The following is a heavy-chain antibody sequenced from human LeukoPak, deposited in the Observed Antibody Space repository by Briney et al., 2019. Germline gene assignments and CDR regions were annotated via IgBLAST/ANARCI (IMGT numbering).Heavy chain of an antibody. CDR3: TRGKIVVVPAAVDY. Sequence: GRSLRLSCTASGFTFGDYAMSWVSQAPGKGREWVGFIRSKAYGGTTEYAASVKGRFTISRDDSKSIAYLQMNSLKTEDTAVYYCTRGKIVVVPAAVDYWGQGTLVTVSS. V-gene: IGHV3-49*04. CDR1: GFTFGDYA. J-gene: IGHJ4*02. D-gene: IGHD2-2*01. CDR2: IRSKAYGGTT.